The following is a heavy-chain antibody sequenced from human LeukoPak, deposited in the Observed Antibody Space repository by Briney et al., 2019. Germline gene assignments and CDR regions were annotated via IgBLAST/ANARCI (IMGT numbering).Heavy chain of an antibody. CDR3: ARDFGDSSGYLVDN. J-gene: IGHJ4*02. D-gene: IGHD3-22*01. CDR2: INPNSGGT. V-gene: IGHV1-2*02. Sequence: GASVKDSCKASGYTFTRYYIHWVRQAPGQGLEGMEWINPNSGGTNYAQKFQGRVTMTRDTSISTAYMELSRLRSDDTAVYYCARDFGDSSGYLVDNWGQGTLVTVSS. CDR1: GYTFTRYY.